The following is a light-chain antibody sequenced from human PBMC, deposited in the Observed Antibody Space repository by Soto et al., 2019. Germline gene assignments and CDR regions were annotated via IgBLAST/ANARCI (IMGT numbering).Light chain of an antibody. V-gene: IGLV2-14*01. CDR2: EVS. CDR1: SSDVGGYNY. CDR3: SSYADGSIYF. Sequence: QSVLTQPASVSGSLGQSITISCTGTSSDVGGYNYVSWYQQHPGKAPKLMIYEVSNRPSGISNRFSGSKSGNTASLTISGLQAEDDADYYCSSYADGSIYFFGTGTKLTVL. J-gene: IGLJ1*01.